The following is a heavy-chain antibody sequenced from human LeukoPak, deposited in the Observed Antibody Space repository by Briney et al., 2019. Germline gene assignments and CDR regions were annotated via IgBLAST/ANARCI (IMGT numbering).Heavy chain of an antibody. J-gene: IGHJ6*02. Sequence: SETLSLTCTVSGGSISSYYWSWIRQPPGKGLEWIGYIYYSGSTNYNPSLKSRVTISVDTSKNQFSLKLSSVTAADTAVYYCARHFAPVYAMDVWGQGTTVTVSS. CDR3: ARHFAPVYAMDV. V-gene: IGHV4-59*08. CDR1: GGSISSYY. CDR2: IYYSGST.